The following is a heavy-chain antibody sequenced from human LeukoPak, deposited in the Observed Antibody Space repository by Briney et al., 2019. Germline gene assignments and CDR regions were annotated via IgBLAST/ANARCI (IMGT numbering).Heavy chain of an antibody. CDR2: INPNSGGT. V-gene: IGHV1-2*02. CDR1: GYTFTGYY. Sequence: ASVKVSCKASGYTFTGYYMHWVRQAPGQGLEWMGWINPNSGGTNYAQKFQGRVTMTRDTSISTVYMELSSLRSEDTAVYYCARGTGLKAFDIWGQGTMVTVSS. D-gene: IGHD3-10*01. CDR3: ARGTGLKAFDI. J-gene: IGHJ3*02.